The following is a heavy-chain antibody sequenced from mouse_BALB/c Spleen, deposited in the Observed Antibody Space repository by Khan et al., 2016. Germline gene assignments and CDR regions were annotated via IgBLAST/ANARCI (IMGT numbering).Heavy chain of an antibody. CDR2: INPDGSTI. J-gene: IGHJ2*01. D-gene: IGHD2-1*01. V-gene: IGHV4-1*02. Sequence: EVQLLESGGGLVQPGGSLKLSCAASGFDFSRYWMSWVRQAPGKGLEWIGEINPDGSTITYTPSLKDKFIISRDKAKSTTYLQMTKVRYEDTALCYSARGNYVPGSLDYWGQGTTLTASS. CDR3: ARGNYVPGSLDY. CDR1: GFDFSRYW.